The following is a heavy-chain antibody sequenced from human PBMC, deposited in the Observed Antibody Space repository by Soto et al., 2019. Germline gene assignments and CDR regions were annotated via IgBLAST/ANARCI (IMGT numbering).Heavy chain of an antibody. Sequence: ASVKVSCKASGYTFTSHGFSWVRQAPGQGLEWMGWISGYNGNAKYVQKFQGRVTLTTDTSTTTSYMELRSLRSDDTAIYYCARDQRGYDNYFDYWGQGTLVTVSS. J-gene: IGHJ4*02. D-gene: IGHD5-12*01. CDR3: ARDQRGYDNYFDY. CDR2: ISGYNGNA. CDR1: GYTFTSHG. V-gene: IGHV1-18*01.